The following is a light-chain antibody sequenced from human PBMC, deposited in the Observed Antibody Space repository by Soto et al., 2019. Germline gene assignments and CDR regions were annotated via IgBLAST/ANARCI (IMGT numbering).Light chain of an antibody. Sequence: ESVLTQSPATLSLSPGERATLSCRASQSVSSYLAWYQQKPGQAPRLLIYDASNRATGIPARFSGSGSGTDFTLTISSLEPEDFAVYYCQQRSNWPRTFGQGTRWIS. V-gene: IGKV3-11*01. CDR3: QQRSNWPRT. CDR2: DAS. CDR1: QSVSSY. J-gene: IGKJ1*01.